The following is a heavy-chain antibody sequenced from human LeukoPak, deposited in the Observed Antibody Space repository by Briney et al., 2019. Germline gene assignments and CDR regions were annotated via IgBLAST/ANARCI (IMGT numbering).Heavy chain of an antibody. CDR3: ASSAGYSSGWYGLDYYYYGMDV. V-gene: IGHV4-39*01. Sequence: SETLSLTCTVSGGSISSSSYYWGWIRQPPGKGLEWIGSIYYSGSTYYNPSLKSRVTISVDTSKNQFSLKLSSVTAADTAVYYCASSAGYSSGWYGLDYYYYGMDVWGQGTTVTVSS. J-gene: IGHJ6*02. CDR1: GGSISSSSYY. D-gene: IGHD6-19*01. CDR2: IYYSGST.